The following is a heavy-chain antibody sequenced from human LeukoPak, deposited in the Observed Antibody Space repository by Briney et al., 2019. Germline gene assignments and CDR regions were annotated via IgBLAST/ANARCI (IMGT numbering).Heavy chain of an antibody. J-gene: IGHJ4*02. V-gene: IGHV3-30-3*01. Sequence: GGSLRLPCAASGFTFSSYAMHWVRQAPGKGLEWVAVISYDGSNKYYADSVKGRFTISRDNSKNTLYLQMNSLRAEDTAVYYCAREYYGYYFDHWGQGTLVTVSS. D-gene: IGHD4-17*01. CDR2: ISYDGSNK. CDR3: AREYYGYYFDH. CDR1: GFTFSSYA.